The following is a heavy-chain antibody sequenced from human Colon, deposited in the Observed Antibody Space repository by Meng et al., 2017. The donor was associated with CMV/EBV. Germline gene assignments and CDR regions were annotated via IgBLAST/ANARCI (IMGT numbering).Heavy chain of an antibody. J-gene: IGHJ6*02. CDR2: INPNSSGT. CDR3: ARDGRFLEWLPDYYYGMDV. D-gene: IGHD3-3*01. V-gene: IGHV1-2*02. CDR1: VYTFTGYY. Sequence: ASVQVSCKASVYTFTGYYMHWVRQAPGQGLEWMGWINPNSSGTNYAQKFQGRVTMTRDTSISTAYMELSRLRSDDTAVYYCARDGRFLEWLPDYYYGMDVWGQGTTVTVSS.